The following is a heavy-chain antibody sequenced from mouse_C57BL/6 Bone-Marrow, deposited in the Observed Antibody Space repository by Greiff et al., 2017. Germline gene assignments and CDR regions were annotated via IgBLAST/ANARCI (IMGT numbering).Heavy chain of an antibody. J-gene: IGHJ2*01. CDR1: GFTFSDAW. CDR2: IRNKANNHAT. CDR3: TGKLGRGGFGC. V-gene: IGHV6-6*01. Sequence: EVKLEESGGGLVQPGGSMKLSCAASGFTFSDAWMDWVRQSPEQGLEWVDEIRNKANNHATYYAESVKGRITNSNADSKSSVYLQMHSLRAEATGSDYCTGKLGRGGFGCWGQGTTLTVSS. D-gene: IGHD4-1*01.